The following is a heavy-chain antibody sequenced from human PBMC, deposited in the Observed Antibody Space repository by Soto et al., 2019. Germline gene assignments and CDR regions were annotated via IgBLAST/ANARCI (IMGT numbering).Heavy chain of an antibody. D-gene: IGHD1-26*01. CDR3: ARAIRRDQQLLRAFDC. Sequence: ASVKVSCKASGYTFTTHDINWVRQATGQGLEWMGWMNPNSGNAGYAQKFQGRVIMTRNASISTAYMELSSLRSEDTAVCYCARAIRRDQQLLRAFDCLGQGTLGNRSS. V-gene: IGHV1-8*01. CDR1: GYTFTTHD. CDR2: MNPNSGNA. J-gene: IGHJ4*02.